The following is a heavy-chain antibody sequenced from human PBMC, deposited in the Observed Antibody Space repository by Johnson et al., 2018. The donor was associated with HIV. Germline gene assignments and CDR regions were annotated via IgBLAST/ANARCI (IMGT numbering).Heavy chain of an antibody. Sequence: EVQLMESGGGVVQPGRSLRLSCAASGFTVSSNYMSWVRQAPGKGLEWVSVIYSGDTTYYADSVKGRFTISRDNSKNTLYLQMSSLRAEDTAVYYCARAYSYGAFDIWGQGTMVTVSS. CDR1: GFTVSSNY. V-gene: IGHV3-66*01. CDR2: IYSGDTT. D-gene: IGHD5-18*01. CDR3: ARAYSYGAFDI. J-gene: IGHJ3*02.